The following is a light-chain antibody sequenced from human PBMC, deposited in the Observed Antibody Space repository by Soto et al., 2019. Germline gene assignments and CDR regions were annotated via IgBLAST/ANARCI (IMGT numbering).Light chain of an antibody. V-gene: IGKV1-39*01. CDR1: QSITSY. CDR2: AAS. Sequence: DIQMTQCPSSLSASVGYRVTITWRASQSITSYLNWYQQKPGKAPKLLIYAASSLQSGVPSRFSGSGSGTDFTLTISSLQPEDFATYYCQQSYSTPWTFGQGTKVDIK. J-gene: IGKJ1*01. CDR3: QQSYSTPWT.